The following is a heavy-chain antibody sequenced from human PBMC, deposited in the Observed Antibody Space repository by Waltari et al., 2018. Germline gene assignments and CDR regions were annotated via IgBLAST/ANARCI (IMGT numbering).Heavy chain of an antibody. CDR2: SDWDAAE. J-gene: IGHJ5*01. D-gene: IGHD1-26*01. CDR3: AHLYAGNYYWFDS. Sequence: QITLKASVPTLVTPTQTLTLTCTFPGFSPIPAGGGVGWIRQPPGKTLEWLALSDWDAAERYSPSLRSRLTSTMDTSKSHVVLTLTKVDPVDTGTYDCAHLYAGNYYWFDSWGQGTLVTV. CDR1: GFSPIPAGGG. V-gene: IGHV2-5*02.